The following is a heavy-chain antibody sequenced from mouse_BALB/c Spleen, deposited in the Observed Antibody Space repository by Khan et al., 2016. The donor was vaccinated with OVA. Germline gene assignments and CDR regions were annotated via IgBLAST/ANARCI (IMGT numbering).Heavy chain of an antibody. CDR3: ASGGLLLRYADYFDY. J-gene: IGHJ2*01. V-gene: IGHV3-2*02. CDR2: IGYSGST. D-gene: IGHD1-1*01. CDR1: GYSITSDYA. Sequence: VQLKESGPGLLKPSQSLSLTCTVTGYSITSDYAWNWIRQFPGNKLEWMDYIGYSGSTTYNPSLRSRISVTRDTSKNQFFLQLNSVTTEDTATYYCASGGLLLRYADYFDYWGQGTTLTVAA.